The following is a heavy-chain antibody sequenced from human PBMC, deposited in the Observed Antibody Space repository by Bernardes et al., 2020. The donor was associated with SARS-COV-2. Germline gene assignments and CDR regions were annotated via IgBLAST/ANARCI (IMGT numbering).Heavy chain of an antibody. Sequence: GGSLRLSCAASGFTFSSFTMNWVRQAPGKGLEWVSSITSSSSSIYYADSVKGRFTVSRDNAKNSLYLQMNSLRAEDTAVDYCARGQYKSTADYWGQGTLVTISS. D-gene: IGHD1-20*01. CDR1: GFTFSSFT. CDR2: ITSSSSSI. CDR3: ARGQYKSTADY. J-gene: IGHJ4*02. V-gene: IGHV3-21*06.